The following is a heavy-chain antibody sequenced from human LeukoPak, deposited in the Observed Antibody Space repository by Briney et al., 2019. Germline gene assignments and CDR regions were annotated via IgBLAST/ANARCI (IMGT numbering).Heavy chain of an antibody. V-gene: IGHV3-23*01. CDR2: ISGSGGST. CDR1: GFTFSSYA. D-gene: IGHD2-15*01. J-gene: IGHJ4*02. Sequence: GGSLRLSCAASGFTFSSYAMSWVRQAQGKGLEWVSAISGSGGSTYYADSVKGRFTISRDNAKNSLFLQMNSLRPEDMALYYCAKDVSLGYCSGGSCSAHFDYWGQGTLVTVSS. CDR3: AKDVSLGYCSGGSCSAHFDY.